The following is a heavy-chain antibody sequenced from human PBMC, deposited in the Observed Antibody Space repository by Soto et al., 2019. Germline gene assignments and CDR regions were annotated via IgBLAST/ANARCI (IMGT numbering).Heavy chain of an antibody. CDR3: GRQGRDGYHIEY. Sequence: PGESLKISCEGSGYDFTNYWINWVRQMPGKGLEWMGRIDPSDSYTNYNPSFQGHVTFLVDKSLSTAYVQWSSLKASDTAMYFCGRQGRDGYHIEYWGQGTLVTVSS. V-gene: IGHV5-10-1*01. CDR2: IDPSDSYT. CDR1: GYDFTNYW. D-gene: IGHD5-12*01. J-gene: IGHJ4*02.